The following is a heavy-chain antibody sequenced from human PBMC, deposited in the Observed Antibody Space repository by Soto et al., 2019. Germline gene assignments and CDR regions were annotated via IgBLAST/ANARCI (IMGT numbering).Heavy chain of an antibody. J-gene: IGHJ4*02. CDR2: IGTAGDT. D-gene: IGHD6-19*01. Sequence: GGSLRLSCAASGFTFSSYDMHWVRQATGKGLEWVSAIGTAGDTYYPGSVKGRFTISRENAKNSLYLQMNSLRAGDTAVYYCARVGSGWEFDYWGQGTLVTVSS. CDR1: GFTFSSYD. CDR3: ARVGSGWEFDY. V-gene: IGHV3-13*04.